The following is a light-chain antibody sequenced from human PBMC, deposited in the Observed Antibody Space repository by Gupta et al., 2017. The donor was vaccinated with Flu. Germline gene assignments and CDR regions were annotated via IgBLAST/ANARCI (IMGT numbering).Light chain of an antibody. Sequence: HSALTQPPSASGSPGQSVTISCTGTSSDVGGYNLVSWYQQHPGKAPTLMIYEVTKRPAGVPDRFSGSKSVNTASLTVSGLQAEDEADYYCSSYAGSNNYVFGTGTKVTVL. J-gene: IGLJ1*01. V-gene: IGLV2-8*01. CDR1: SSDVGGYNL. CDR2: EVT. CDR3: SSYAGSNNYV.